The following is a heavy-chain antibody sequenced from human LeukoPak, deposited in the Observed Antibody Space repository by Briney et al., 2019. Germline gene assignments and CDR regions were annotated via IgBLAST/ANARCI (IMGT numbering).Heavy chain of an antibody. D-gene: IGHD3-10*01. CDR3: ARETYYYGSGSYNAFDI. J-gene: IGHJ3*02. CDR2: ISSSSTTI. V-gene: IGHV3-48*01. Sequence: GGSLRLSCAGSGFTFSSYSMNWVRQAPGKGLEWVSYISSSSTTIYYADSVKGRFTISRDNAKNSLYLQMNSLRAEDTAVYYCARETYYYGSGSYNAFDIWGQGTMVTVSS. CDR1: GFTFSSYS.